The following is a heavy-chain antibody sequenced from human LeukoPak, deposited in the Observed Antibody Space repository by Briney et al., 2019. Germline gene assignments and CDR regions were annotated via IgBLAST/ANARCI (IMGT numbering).Heavy chain of an antibody. J-gene: IGHJ6*03. D-gene: IGHD2-15*01. CDR2: TSFDGTNK. CDR1: GFTFNYFA. Sequence: GGSLRLSCAGSGFTFNYFAIHWVRQAPGKGLEWVAVTSFDGTNKYYADSVRGRFTISRDNSNKTVYLQMNSLRADDTAVYYCAKSSGGYVYYYYYMDVWGKGTTVTVSS. CDR3: AKSSGGYVYYYYYMDV. V-gene: IGHV3-30-3*02.